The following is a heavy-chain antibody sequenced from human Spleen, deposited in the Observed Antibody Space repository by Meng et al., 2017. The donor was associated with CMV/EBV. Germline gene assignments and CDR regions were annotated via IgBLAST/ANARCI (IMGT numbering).Heavy chain of an antibody. Sequence: ASVKVSCKASGYTFTSYGISWVRQAPGQGLEWMGWISGNNGDTNYAQKFQGRVTMTTETSTTTGHMELTSLTFDDTAVYYCAAKGLPYCSSTSCDDAFDIWGQGTMVTVSS. CDR3: AAKGLPYCSSTSCDDAFDI. D-gene: IGHD2-2*01. CDR2: ISGNNGDT. V-gene: IGHV1-18*01. CDR1: GYTFTSYG. J-gene: IGHJ3*02.